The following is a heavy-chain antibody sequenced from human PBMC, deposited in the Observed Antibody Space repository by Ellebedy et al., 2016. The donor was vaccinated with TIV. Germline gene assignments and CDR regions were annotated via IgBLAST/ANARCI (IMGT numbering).Heavy chain of an antibody. CDR2: IYYSGST. D-gene: IGHD3-10*01. Sequence: GSLRLXXTVSGGSIRSYFWSWIRQPPGKGLEWIGYIYYSGSTNYNPSLKSRVTISVDTSKNQFSLKLSSVTAADTAVYYCARWGIWFGDLFGWFDPWGQGTLVTVSS. V-gene: IGHV4-59*01. CDR1: GGSIRSYF. CDR3: ARWGIWFGDLFGWFDP. J-gene: IGHJ5*02.